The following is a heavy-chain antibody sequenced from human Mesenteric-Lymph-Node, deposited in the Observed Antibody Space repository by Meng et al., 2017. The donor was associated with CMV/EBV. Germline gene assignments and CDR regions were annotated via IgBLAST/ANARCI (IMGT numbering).Heavy chain of an antibody. J-gene: IGHJ3*02. CDR1: GFTFSSYA. CDR2: ISSSGTNT. Sequence: GGSLRLSCAASGFTFSSYAMSWVRQAPGKGLEWVSSISSSGTNTYYADSVKGRFTVFRDNSKNTLYLQMNSLRAEDTALYYCARTRYCSSTSCYSGAFDIWGQGTMVTVSS. V-gene: IGHV3-23*01. D-gene: IGHD2-2*02. CDR3: ARTRYCSSTSCYSGAFDI.